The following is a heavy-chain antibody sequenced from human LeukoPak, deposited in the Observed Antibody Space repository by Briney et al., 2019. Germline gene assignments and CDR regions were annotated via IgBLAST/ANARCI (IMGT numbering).Heavy chain of an antibody. Sequence: SQTLSLTCTVSGGSLSSGDYSWSWIRQPPAKGLECSGYVYYSGSTYYNPSLKSRVTISVDTSQNNFSLNLSSLTSAPTAACIWARGRIEVVDWGQGTLVTVSS. J-gene: IGHJ4*02. CDR2: VYYSGST. V-gene: IGHV4-30-4*08. D-gene: IGHD2-2*01. CDR1: GGSLSSGDYS. CDR3: ARGRIEVVD.